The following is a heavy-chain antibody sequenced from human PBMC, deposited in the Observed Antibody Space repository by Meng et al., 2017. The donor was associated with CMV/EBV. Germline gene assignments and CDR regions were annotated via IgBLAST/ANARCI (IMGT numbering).Heavy chain of an antibody. V-gene: IGHV4-30-2*01. J-gene: IGHJ4*02. D-gene: IGHD6-13*01. Sequence: VSGGTISSGGYSWGWIRQRPGKGLEWIGYIYHSGSTYYNPSLKSRVTISVDRSKNQFSLKLSSVTAADTAVYYCARYSSSWSPYFDYSGQGTLVTVSS. CDR1: GGTISSGGYS. CDR3: ARYSSSWSPYFDY. CDR2: IYHSGST.